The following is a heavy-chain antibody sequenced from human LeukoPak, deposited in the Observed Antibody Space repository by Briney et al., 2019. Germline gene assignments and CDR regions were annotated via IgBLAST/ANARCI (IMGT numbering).Heavy chain of an antibody. CDR2: FYYSGST. CDR3: ARLGDRYYEYYFDY. D-gene: IGHD3-22*01. V-gene: IGHV4-39*07. Sequence: SETLSLTCTVSGGSISSSSYYWGWIRQPPGKGLEWIGSFYYSGSTYYNPSLKSRVTISVDTSKNQFSLKLSSVTAADTAVYYCARLGDRYYEYYFDYWGQGTLVTVSS. J-gene: IGHJ4*02. CDR1: GGSISSSSYY.